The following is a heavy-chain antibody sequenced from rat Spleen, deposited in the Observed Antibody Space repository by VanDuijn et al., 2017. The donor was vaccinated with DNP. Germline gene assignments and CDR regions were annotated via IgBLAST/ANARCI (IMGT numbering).Heavy chain of an antibody. V-gene: IGHV5-25*01. D-gene: IGHD1-12*03. J-gene: IGHJ2*01. CDR1: GFTFSNHY. Sequence: EVQLVESGGGLVQPGRSMKLSCAASGFTFSNHYMAWFRQAPTKGLEWVASITSSGGSTYYPDSVKGRFTISRDNAKSTLYLQMDSLRSEDTATYYCARLSILWFPYWGQGVMVTVSS. CDR2: ITSSGGST. CDR3: ARLSILWFPY.